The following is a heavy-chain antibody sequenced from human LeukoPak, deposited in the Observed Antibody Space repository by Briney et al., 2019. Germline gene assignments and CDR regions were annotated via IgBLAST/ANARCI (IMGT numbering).Heavy chain of an antibody. CDR3: VTDTFDY. J-gene: IGHJ4*02. CDR1: SYTFTNYA. Sequence: ASVKVSCKASSYTFTNYAISWVRQAPGQGLEWMGWISAYNGNTNYAQKLQGRVTMTEDTSTDTAYMELSSLRSEDTAVYYCVTDTFDYWGQGTLVTVSS. V-gene: IGHV1-18*01. CDR2: ISAYNGNT.